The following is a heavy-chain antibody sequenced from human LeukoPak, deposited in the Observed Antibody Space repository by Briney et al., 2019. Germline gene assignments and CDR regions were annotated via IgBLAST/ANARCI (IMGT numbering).Heavy chain of an antibody. CDR3: ARDHSSSWPAFDI. CDR2: INHSGST. V-gene: IGHV4-34*01. D-gene: IGHD6-13*01. J-gene: IGHJ3*02. CDR1: GGSFSGYY. Sequence: SETLSLTCAVDGGSFSGYYWSWIRQPPGKGLEWIGEINHSGSTNYNPSLKSRVTISVDTSKNQFSLKLSSVTAADTAVYYCARDHSSSWPAFDIWGQGTMVTVSS.